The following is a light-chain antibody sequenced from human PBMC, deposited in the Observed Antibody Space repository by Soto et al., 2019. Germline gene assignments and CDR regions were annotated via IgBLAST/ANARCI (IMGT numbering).Light chain of an antibody. CDR1: QAVTTN. Sequence: EMVMTQSPPSLSVSQGERVPLYSRAGQAVTTNLVWYQQKPGQAPRLLMYGASTRATGMPATFSGSGSGTQFILTITSLQSEDFAVYYCQQYHKWPLTFGRGTKVDIK. CDR3: QQYHKWPLT. V-gene: IGKV3-15*01. CDR2: GAS. J-gene: IGKJ4*01.